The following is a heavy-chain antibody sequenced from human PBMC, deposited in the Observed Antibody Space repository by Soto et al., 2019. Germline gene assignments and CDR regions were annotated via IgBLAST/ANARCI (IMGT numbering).Heavy chain of an antibody. J-gene: IGHJ6*03. CDR1: GFTLSTYD. CDR2: LSYAGDT. CDR3: ARIVVPAATYNYYMDV. V-gene: IGHV3-13*01. D-gene: IGHD2-2*01. Sequence: AGSLRLSCAASGFTLSTYDMHWVRQGTGKGLEWVAALSYAGDTYYPGSVKGRFTVSRDNAKNSLYLQMNSLRAADTAVYHCARIVVPAATYNYYMDVWGKGTTVTVSS.